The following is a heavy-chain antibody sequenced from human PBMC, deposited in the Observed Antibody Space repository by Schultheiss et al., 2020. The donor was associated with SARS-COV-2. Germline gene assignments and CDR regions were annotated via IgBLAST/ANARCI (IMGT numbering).Heavy chain of an antibody. V-gene: IGHV1-2*02. J-gene: IGHJ6*02. D-gene: IGHD6-13*01. Sequence: ASVKVSCKASGYTFTSYGISWVRQAPGQGLEWMGWINPNSGGTNYAQKFQGRVTMTRDTSISTAYMELSRLRSDDTAVYYCARVEIAAVLYYYYYGMDVWGQGTTVTVSS. CDR3: ARVEIAAVLYYYYYGMDV. CDR1: GYTFTSYG. CDR2: INPNSGGT.